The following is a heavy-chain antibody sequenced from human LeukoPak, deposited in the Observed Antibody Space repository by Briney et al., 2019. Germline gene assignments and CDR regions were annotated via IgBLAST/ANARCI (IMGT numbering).Heavy chain of an antibody. CDR3: ARDPLAITMVRGVMITRVHYYGMDV. D-gene: IGHD3-10*01. V-gene: IGHV1-69*13. CDR2: IIPIFGTA. J-gene: IGHJ6*02. Sequence: SVKVSCKASGGTFSSYAISWVRQAPGQGLEWMGGIIPIFGTANYAQKFQGRVTITADESTSTAYMELSSLRSEDTAVYYCARDPLAITMVRGVMITRVHYYGMDVWAKGPRSPSP. CDR1: GGTFSSYA.